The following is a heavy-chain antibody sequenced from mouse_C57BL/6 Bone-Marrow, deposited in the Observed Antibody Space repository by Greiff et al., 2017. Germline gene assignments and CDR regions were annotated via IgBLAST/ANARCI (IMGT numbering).Heavy chain of an antibody. J-gene: IGHJ4*01. CDR2: IWTGGGT. V-gene: IGHV2-9-1*01. Sequence: VQLVESGPGLVAPSQSLSITCTVSGFSLTSYAISWVRQPPGKGLEWIGVIWTGGGTYYNPALKSRLTISKDNPKSQVFLKMNGLQTDDTARYDCSRRGDYDSNCYAKDYWGQGTSVTVSS. D-gene: IGHD2-5*01. CDR1: GFSLTSYA. CDR3: SRRGDYDSNCYAKDY.